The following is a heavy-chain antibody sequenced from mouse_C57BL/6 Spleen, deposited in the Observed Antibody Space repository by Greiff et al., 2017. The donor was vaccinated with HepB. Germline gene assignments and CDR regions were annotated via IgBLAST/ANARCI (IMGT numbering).Heavy chain of an antibody. Sequence: VQLQPSGAELARPGASVKMSCKASGYTFTSYTMHWVKPRPGPGLEWIGYINPSSGYTKYNQKFKDKATLTADKSSSTDYMQLSILTSEDTAVYYCVREAYYSNTGGAMDYWGQGTSVTVSS. CDR2: INPSSGYT. CDR3: VREAYYSNTGGAMDY. V-gene: IGHV1-4*01. CDR1: GYTFTSYT. J-gene: IGHJ4*01. D-gene: IGHD2-5*01.